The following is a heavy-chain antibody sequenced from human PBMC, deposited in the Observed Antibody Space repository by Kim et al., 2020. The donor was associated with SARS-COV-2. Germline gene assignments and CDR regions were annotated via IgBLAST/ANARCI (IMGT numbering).Heavy chain of an antibody. CDR3: AKEFMAAPLTFDL. V-gene: IGHV3-23*01. CDR1: GFTFSHFP. Sequence: GGSLRLSCVASGFTFSHFPMAWFRRAPGKGLEWISSISQSSGSLYYADSVKGRFTISRDNFSDVLYLQLDSLRADDTAVYFCAKEFMAAPLTFDLWGQGTWVTVSS. D-gene: IGHD6-13*01. J-gene: IGHJ5*02. CDR2: ISQSSGSL.